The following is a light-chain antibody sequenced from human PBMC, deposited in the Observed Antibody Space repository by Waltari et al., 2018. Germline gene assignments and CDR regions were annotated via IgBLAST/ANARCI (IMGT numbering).Light chain of an antibody. J-gene: IGLJ2*01. CDR3: SSYTSISTSVV. CDR1: SSDVGGYDF. CDR2: DVY. V-gene: IGLV2-14*03. Sequence: QSALTQPASVSGSPGQSITIPCPGTSSDVGGYDFVSLYQQYPGKAPKLVIYDVYYRPSGVSDRFSASKSGNTASLTISGLQTEDEADYYCSSYTSISTSVVFGGGTKLTVL.